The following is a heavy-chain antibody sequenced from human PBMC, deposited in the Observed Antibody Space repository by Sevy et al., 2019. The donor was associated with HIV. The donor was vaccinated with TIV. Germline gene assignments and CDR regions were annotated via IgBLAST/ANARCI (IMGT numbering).Heavy chain of an antibody. Sequence: ASVKVSCKVSGYTLTELSMHWVRQVPGKGLEWMGSFDPEEDETIYAQKFQGRVTMNEDTSTDTAYMELSSLRSEDTAVYYCATTKDYYENSGDPFDYWGQGTLVTVSS. D-gene: IGHD3-22*01. CDR2: FDPEEDET. J-gene: IGHJ4*02. CDR1: GYTLTELS. CDR3: ATTKDYYENSGDPFDY. V-gene: IGHV1-24*01.